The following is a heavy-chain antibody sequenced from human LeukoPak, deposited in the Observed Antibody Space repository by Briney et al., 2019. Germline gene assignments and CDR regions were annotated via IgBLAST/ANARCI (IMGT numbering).Heavy chain of an antibody. CDR2: IKSKTDGGTT. V-gene: IGHV3-15*07. D-gene: IGHD3-3*01. CDR1: GFTFSNAW. CDR3: TTSYPEYYDFWSGYYNPYYYGMDV. Sequence: PWGSLRLSCAASGFTFSNAWMNWVRQAPGKGLEWVGRIKSKTDGGTTDYAAPVKGRFTISRDDSKNTLYLQMNSLKTEDTAVYYCTTSYPEYYDFWSGYYNPYYYGMDVWGQGTTVTVSS. J-gene: IGHJ6*02.